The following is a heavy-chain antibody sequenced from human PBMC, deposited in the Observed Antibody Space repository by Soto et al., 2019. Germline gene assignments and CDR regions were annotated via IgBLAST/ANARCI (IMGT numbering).Heavy chain of an antibody. CDR3: AREDPPGLH. CDR1: GYTFTSYG. J-gene: IGHJ4*02. V-gene: IGHV1-18*01. D-gene: IGHD6-25*01. Sequence: QVQLVQSGAEVKKPGASVKVSGKASGYTFTSYGISWVRQAPGQGLEWMGWISAYNGNTNYAQKLQGRVTVTTDTSTSTADMELRSLRSGGAAVYYCAREDPPGLHWGQGTLVTVSS. CDR2: ISAYNGNT.